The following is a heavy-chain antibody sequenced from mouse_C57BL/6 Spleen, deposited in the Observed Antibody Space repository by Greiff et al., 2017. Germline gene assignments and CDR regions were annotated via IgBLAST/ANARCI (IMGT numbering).Heavy chain of an antibody. D-gene: IGHD2-1*01. V-gene: IGHV1-26*01. CDR1: GYTFTDYY. CDR3: ARLYYGNYWYFDV. J-gene: IGHJ1*03. CDR2: INPNNGGT. Sequence: EVQLQQSGPELVKPGASVKISCKASGYTFTDYYMNWVKQSHGKSLEWIGDINPNNGGTSYNQEFKGKATLTVDKSSSTAYMELRSLTSEDSAVYYYARLYYGNYWYFDVWGTGTTVTVSS.